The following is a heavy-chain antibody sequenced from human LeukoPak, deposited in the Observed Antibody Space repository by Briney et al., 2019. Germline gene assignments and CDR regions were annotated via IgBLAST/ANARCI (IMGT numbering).Heavy chain of an antibody. CDR3: VKACGRAVAATGKHLIDS. V-gene: IGHV3-23*01. D-gene: IGHD6-19*01. J-gene: IGHJ4*02. CDR1: GFTFSNYA. CDR2: ISGRGGTT. Sequence: GGSLRLSCRASGFTFSNYAMTWVRQGPGEGLEWVSGISGRGGTTYYADSGRGRFTISRDNSKNTLFLQLNRLGVEDTAVYYCVKACGRAVAATGKHLIDSWGQGTLVTVSS.